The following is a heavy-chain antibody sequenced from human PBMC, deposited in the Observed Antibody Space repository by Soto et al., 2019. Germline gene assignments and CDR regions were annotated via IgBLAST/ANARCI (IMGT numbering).Heavy chain of an antibody. CDR1: GFTFDDYG. CDR3: ASGIVGATTYGMDV. V-gene: IGHV3-20*04. Sequence: GGSLRLSCAASGFTFDDYGMSWVRQAPGKGLEWVSGINWNGGSTGYADSVKGRFTISRDNAKNSLYLQMNSLRAEDTALYYCASGIVGATTYGMDVWGQGTTVTVAS. D-gene: IGHD1-26*01. J-gene: IGHJ6*02. CDR2: INWNGGST.